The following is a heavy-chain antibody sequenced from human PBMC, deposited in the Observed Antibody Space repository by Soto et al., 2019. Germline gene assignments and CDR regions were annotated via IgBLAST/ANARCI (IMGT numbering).Heavy chain of an antibody. CDR3: ARGYYDILTGYYRPGDYYYGMDV. J-gene: IGHJ6*02. D-gene: IGHD3-9*01. V-gene: IGHV4-31*03. Sequence: TLSLTCTVSGGSIGSGGYYWSWIRQHPGKGLEWIGYIYYSGSTYYNPSLKSRVTISVDTSKNQFSLKLSSVTAADTAVYYCARGYYDILTGYYRPGDYYYGMDVWGQGTTVTVSS. CDR2: IYYSGST. CDR1: GGSIGSGGYY.